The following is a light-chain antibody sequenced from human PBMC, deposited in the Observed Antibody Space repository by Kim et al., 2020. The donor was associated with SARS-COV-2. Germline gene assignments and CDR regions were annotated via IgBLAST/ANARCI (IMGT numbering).Light chain of an antibody. V-gene: IGLV3-1*01. CDR2: RDN. CDR3: QAWDSSIYV. J-gene: IGLJ1*01. Sequence: SYELTQPPSVSVSPGQTASITCSGDKSGDKYASWYQQKPGQSPVVVIFRDNRRPSGIPERFSGSNSGNTATLTISGTQAMDEADYYCQAWDSSIYVFGTGTKVTVL. CDR1: KSGDKY.